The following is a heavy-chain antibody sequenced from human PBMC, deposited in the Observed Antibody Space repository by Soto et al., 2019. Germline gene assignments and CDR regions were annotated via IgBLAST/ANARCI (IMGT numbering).Heavy chain of an antibody. V-gene: IGHV3-64*01. D-gene: IGHD6-6*01. CDR2: ISGNGVST. Sequence: EVQLVESGGGLVQPGGSLRLSCAASGFIFSNYAMHWVRQVPGRGLEYVSSISGNGVSTYYGSSVKGRFTISRDDSKSTLYLQMDSLRAEDMAVYYCGRDWSSSEAYYYYYIDVLGKGPTVTVSS. CDR3: GRDWSSSEAYYYYYIDV. J-gene: IGHJ6*03. CDR1: GFIFSNYA.